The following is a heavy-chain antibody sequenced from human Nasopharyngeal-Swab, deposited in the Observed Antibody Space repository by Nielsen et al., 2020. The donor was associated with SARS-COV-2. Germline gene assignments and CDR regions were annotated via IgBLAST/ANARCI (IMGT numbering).Heavy chain of an antibody. V-gene: IGHV3-48*02. CDR1: GFTFSNYS. CDR2: ISSSSSTI. CDR3: ARDELPFLEWLSNFDY. D-gene: IGHD3-3*01. Sequence: ETLSLTCAASGFTFSNYSMNWVRQAPGKGLEWVSYISSSSSTIYYADSVKGRFTISRDNAKNSLYLQMNSLRDEDTAVYYCARDELPFLEWLSNFDYWGQGTLVTVSS. J-gene: IGHJ4*02.